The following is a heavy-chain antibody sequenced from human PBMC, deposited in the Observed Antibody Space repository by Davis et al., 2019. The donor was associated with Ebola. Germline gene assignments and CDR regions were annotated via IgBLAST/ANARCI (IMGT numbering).Heavy chain of an antibody. D-gene: IGHD4-23*01. CDR1: GGSFSGYY. CDR3: ARGPLRWVGNWFDP. CDR2: IYYSGST. V-gene: IGHV4-34*01. Sequence: MPSETLSLTCAVYGGSFSGYYWSWIRQHPGEGLEWIGIIYYSGSTNYNPSLKSRVTISVDTSKNQFSLKMSSVTAADTAVYYCARGPLRWVGNWFDPWGQGTLVTVSS. J-gene: IGHJ5*02.